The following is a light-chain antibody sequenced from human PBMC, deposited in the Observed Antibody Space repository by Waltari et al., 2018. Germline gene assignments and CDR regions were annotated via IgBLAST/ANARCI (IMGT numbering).Light chain of an antibody. Sequence: DIQMTQSPSTLSASVGDRVTITCRASQSLSRWLAWDRQKPGKAPNLLIYKASSLESGVPSRFSGSGSGTEFTLTISSLQPDDFATYYCQQYSSFPYTFGQGTKLEIK. CDR2: KAS. CDR1: QSLSRW. CDR3: QQYSSFPYT. V-gene: IGKV1-5*03. J-gene: IGKJ2*01.